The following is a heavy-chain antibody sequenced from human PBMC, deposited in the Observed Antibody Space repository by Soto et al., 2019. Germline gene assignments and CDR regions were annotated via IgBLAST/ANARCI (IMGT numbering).Heavy chain of an antibody. Sequence: ASVKVSCKASGYTFTCYYMHWVRQAPGQGLEWMGWINPNSGGTNYAQKFQGWVTMTRDTSISTAYMELSRLRSDDTAVYYCARDLRRDLAPPYGMDVWGQGTTVTVSS. D-gene: IGHD3-3*01. V-gene: IGHV1-2*04. CDR3: ARDLRRDLAPPYGMDV. CDR2: INPNSGGT. J-gene: IGHJ6*02. CDR1: GYTFTCYY.